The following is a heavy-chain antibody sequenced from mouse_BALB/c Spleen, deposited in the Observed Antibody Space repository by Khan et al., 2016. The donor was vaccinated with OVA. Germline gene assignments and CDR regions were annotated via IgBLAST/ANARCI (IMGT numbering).Heavy chain of an antibody. CDR1: GYSITSDYA. J-gene: IGHJ4*01. V-gene: IGHV3-2*02. CDR2: ISSTGST. D-gene: IGHD2-12*01. CDR3: ARSLDYSYGYALDC. Sequence: EVKLQESGPGLVKPSQSLSLTCTVTGYSITSDYAWNWIRQFPGNKLEWMGYISSTGSTSYNPSLKSRISFTRDTSKNQFFLQLKSVTTEDTATYYCARSLDYSYGYALDCWGRGTSVTVSS.